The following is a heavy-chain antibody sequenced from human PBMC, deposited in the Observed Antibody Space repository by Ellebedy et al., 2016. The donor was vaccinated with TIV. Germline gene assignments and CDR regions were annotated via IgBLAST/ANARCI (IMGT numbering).Heavy chain of an antibody. CDR1: GFTLRTNG. CDR2: ISSSNHI. Sequence: GESLKISCAGSGFTLRTNGMVWVRQAPGKGLEWVSFISSSNHIYYADSVKGRFSIFRDNARNSLYLQMNNLRDEDTAVYYCARDRDDYGNWFDYWGQGTLVAVSS. CDR3: ARDRDDYGNWFDY. V-gene: IGHV3-21*01. D-gene: IGHD4-17*01. J-gene: IGHJ5*01.